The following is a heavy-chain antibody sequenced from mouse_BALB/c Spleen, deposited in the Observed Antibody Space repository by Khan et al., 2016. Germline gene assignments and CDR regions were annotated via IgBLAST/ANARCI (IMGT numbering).Heavy chain of an antibody. Sequence: QVQLKQSGPGLVAPSQSLSITCTVPGFSLSRYSVHWVRQPPGKGLEWLGMIWGGGSTDYNSALKSRLSISKDNSKSQAFLKMNSLQTDDTATYYCARNPCFTGDFCAMDYRGQGTSVTVSA. CDR2: IWGGGST. CDR1: GFSLSRYS. V-gene: IGHV2-6-4*01. CDR3: ARNPCFTGDFCAMDY. J-gene: IGHJ4*01. D-gene: IGHD1-1*01.